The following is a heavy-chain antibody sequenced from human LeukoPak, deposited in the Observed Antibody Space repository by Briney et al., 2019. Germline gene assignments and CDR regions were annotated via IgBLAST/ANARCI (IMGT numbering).Heavy chain of an antibody. CDR1: GGSLSSYY. CDR3: ARDLDGYNFLDY. Sequence: SETLSLTCTVSGGSLSSYYWSWIRQPPGKGLEWIGYIYNSGSTDYNPSLKSRVTISIDMSKNQFSLKLSSVTAADTAVYYCARDLDGYNFLDYWGHGTLVTVSS. CDR2: IYNSGST. D-gene: IGHD5-24*01. J-gene: IGHJ4*01. V-gene: IGHV4-59*01.